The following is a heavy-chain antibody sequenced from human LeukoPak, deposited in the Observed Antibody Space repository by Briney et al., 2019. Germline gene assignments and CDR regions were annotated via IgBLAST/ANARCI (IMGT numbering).Heavy chain of an antibody. J-gene: IGHJ4*02. CDR1: EFPLSSYA. CDR3: ARAPVTSCRGAYCYPFDY. D-gene: IGHD2-21*01. CDR2: SSSSDAGT. Sequence: PGGSLRLTCAAFEFPLSSYAMSWVRQAPAKGLEWVSVSSSSDAGTYHADSVRGRFTISRDNSKNTLYLQMNSLRVEDAAVYYCARAPVTSCRGAYCYPFDYWGQGTLVTVSS. V-gene: IGHV3-23*01.